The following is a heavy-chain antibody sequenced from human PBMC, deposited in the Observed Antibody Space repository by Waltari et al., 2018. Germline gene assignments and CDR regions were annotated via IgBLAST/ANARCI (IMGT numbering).Heavy chain of an antibody. CDR1: GYSISSGYY. D-gene: IGHD2-2*02. V-gene: IGHV4-38-2*01. Sequence: QVQLQESGPGLVKPSETLSLTCAVSGYSISSGYYWGWIRQPPGKGLEWIGSIYHSGSTYYNPSLKSRVTISVATSKNQFSLKLSSVTAADTAVYYCATALYPDGYFDLWGRGTLVTVSS. CDR3: ATALYPDGYFDL. CDR2: IYHSGST. J-gene: IGHJ2*01.